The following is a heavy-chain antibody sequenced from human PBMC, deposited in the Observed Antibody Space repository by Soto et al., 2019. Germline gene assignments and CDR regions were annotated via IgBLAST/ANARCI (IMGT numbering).Heavy chain of an antibody. Sequence: QVQLVQSGAEVKKPGASVKVSCKASGYTFTSYGISWVRQAPGQGLEWMGWISAYNGNTNYAQKLQGRVTMTTDTATSTAYMELRSLRSDDTAVYYCARLNGDPGPDYYYYYMDVWGKGTTVTVSS. CDR2: ISAYNGNT. D-gene: IGHD4-17*01. CDR1: GYTFTSYG. V-gene: IGHV1-18*01. J-gene: IGHJ6*03. CDR3: ARLNGDPGPDYYYYYMDV.